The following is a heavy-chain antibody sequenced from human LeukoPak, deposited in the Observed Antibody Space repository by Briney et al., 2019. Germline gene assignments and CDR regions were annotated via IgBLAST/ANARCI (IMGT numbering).Heavy chain of an antibody. Sequence: GGSLRLSCAASGFTFSTYAMTWLRQAPGKGLEWVSAISGSGGSTYYADSVKGRFTISRDNSKNTLYLQMNSLRAEDTAVYYCAKDGLGVRSSWYGYWGQGTLVTVSS. V-gene: IGHV3-23*01. CDR2: ISGSGGST. D-gene: IGHD6-13*01. CDR3: AKDGLGVRSSWYGY. CDR1: GFTFSTYA. J-gene: IGHJ4*02.